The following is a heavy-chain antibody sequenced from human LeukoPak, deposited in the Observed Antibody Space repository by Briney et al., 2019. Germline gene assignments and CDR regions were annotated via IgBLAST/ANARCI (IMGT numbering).Heavy chain of an antibody. CDR2: IIPIFGIA. V-gene: IGHV1-69*04. D-gene: IGHD5-18*01. Sequence: VASVKVSCKASGGTFSSYAISWVRQPPGQGLEWMGRIIPIFGIANYAQKFQGRVTITADKSTSTAYMELSSLRSEDTAVYYCAREWGYPDYPWGQGTLVTVSS. CDR1: GGTFSSYA. J-gene: IGHJ5*02. CDR3: AREWGYPDYP.